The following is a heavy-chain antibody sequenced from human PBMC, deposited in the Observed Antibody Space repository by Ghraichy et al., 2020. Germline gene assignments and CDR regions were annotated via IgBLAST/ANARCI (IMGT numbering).Heavy chain of an antibody. Sequence: SETLSLTCNVSGGSISSGDYYWSWIRQHPGKGLEWIGYIFYTGNTYYNPSLKSRVTISFDTSKNQFSLKLTSVTVADTAVYYCARRDSSSWFRYFDLWGRGTLVTVSS. D-gene: IGHD6-13*01. J-gene: IGHJ2*01. V-gene: IGHV4-31*03. CDR2: IFYTGNT. CDR3: ARRDSSSWFRYFDL. CDR1: GGSISSGDYY.